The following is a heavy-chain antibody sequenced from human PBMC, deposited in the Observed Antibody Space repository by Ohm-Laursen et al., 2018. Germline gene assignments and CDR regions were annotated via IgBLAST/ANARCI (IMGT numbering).Heavy chain of an antibody. Sequence: SLRLSCTAPGFTFSNYAMHWVRQVPGKGLEWVSGISWDSDSIGYADSVKGRFTISRDNAKNSLYLRIDRVTAEDTAFYYCAKDWSGAHWFDYWGRGILVTVSS. D-gene: IGHD3-3*01. CDR3: AKDWSGAHWFDY. CDR2: ISWDSDSI. V-gene: IGHV3-9*01. CDR1: GFTFSNYA. J-gene: IGHJ4*02.